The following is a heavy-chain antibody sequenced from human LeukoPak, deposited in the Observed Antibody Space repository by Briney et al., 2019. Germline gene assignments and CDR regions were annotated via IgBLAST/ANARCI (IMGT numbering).Heavy chain of an antibody. Sequence: PGGSLRLSCAASGLTVSGNYMSWIRQPPGKGLEWIGEINQSGSTNYNPSLKSRVTISVDTSKNQFSLKLSSVTAADTAVYYCARGSGGIVVVVAATSWYFDLWGRGTLVTVSS. J-gene: IGHJ2*01. D-gene: IGHD2-15*01. CDR2: INQSGST. V-gene: IGHV4-34*01. CDR1: GLTVSGNY. CDR3: ARGSGGIVVVVAATSWYFDL.